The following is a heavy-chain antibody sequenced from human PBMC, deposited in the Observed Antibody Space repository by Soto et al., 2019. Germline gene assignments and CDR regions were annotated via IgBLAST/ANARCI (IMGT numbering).Heavy chain of an antibody. J-gene: IGHJ1*01. V-gene: IGHV3-23*01. CDR3: AKGLTPGYFQH. Sequence: GGSLRLSCAASGFTSSSYAMSWVRQAPGKGLEWVSAISGSGGSTYYADSVKGRFTISRDNSKNTLYLQMNSLRAEDTAVYYCAKGLTPGYFQHWGQGTLVTVSS. CDR1: GFTSSSYA. CDR2: ISGSGGST. D-gene: IGHD1-20*01.